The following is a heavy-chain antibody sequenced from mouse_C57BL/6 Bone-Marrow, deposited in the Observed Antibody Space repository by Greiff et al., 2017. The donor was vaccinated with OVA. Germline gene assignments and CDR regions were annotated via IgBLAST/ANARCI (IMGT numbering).Heavy chain of an antibody. V-gene: IGHV5-4*01. CDR1: GFTFSSYA. CDR3: ARDGGYYGYFDY. CDR2: ISDGGSYT. Sequence: EVKVEESGGGLVKPGGSLKLSCAASGFTFSSYAMSWVRQTPEKRLEWVATISDGGSYTYYPDNVKGRFTISRDNAKNNLYLQMSHLKSEDTAMYYCARDGGYYGYFDYWGQGTTLTVSS. D-gene: IGHD1-1*01. J-gene: IGHJ2*01.